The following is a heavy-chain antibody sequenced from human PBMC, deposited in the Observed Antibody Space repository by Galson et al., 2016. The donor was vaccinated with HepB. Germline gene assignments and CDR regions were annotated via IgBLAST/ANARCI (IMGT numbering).Heavy chain of an antibody. D-gene: IGHD1-26*01. CDR1: GYTFTNYA. CDR2: TNPGNGDT. CDR3: AREGSYYTLDY. V-gene: IGHV1-3*01. Sequence: SVKVSCKAPGYTFTNYAMHWVRQAPGQRLEWMGWTNPGNGDTKYSQKFQGRVTISRDTSASTAYMELRSLISEDTAVCYCAREGSYYTLDYWGQGTLVTVSS. J-gene: IGHJ4*02.